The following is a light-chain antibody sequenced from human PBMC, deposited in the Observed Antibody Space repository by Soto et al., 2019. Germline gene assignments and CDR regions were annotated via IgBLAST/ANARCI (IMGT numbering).Light chain of an antibody. CDR2: EVS. V-gene: IGLV2-8*01. CDR3: SSYAGSNTDYV. J-gene: IGLJ1*01. Sequence: QSVLTQPPSASGSPGQSVTISRTGTSSDVGGYKYVSWYQQHPGKAPKLMIYEVSKRPSGVPDRFSGSKSGNTASLTVSGLQAEDEADYYCSSYAGSNTDYVFGTGTKVTVL. CDR1: SSDVGGYKY.